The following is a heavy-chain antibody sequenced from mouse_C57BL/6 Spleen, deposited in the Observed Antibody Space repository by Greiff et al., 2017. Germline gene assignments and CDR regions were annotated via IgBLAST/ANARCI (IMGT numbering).Heavy chain of an antibody. CDR1: GFTFTDYG. J-gene: IGHJ4*01. CDR3: SRGDDYAMDY. CDR2: ISSGSSTI. V-gene: IGHV5-17*01. Sequence: EVKLMESGGGLVKPGGSLKLSCAASGFTFTDYGMHWVRQAPEKWLEWVAYISSGSSTINYADTVKGRFTISRDNAKNTLCRQMTRLRSEDTAMYYCSRGDDYAMDYWGQGTSVTVSS.